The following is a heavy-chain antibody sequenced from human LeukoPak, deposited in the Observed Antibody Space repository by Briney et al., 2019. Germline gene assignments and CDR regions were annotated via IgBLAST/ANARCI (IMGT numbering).Heavy chain of an antibody. Sequence: TLSLTCTVSGGSISGSDYYWTWIRQPPGKALEWLALIYWNDDKRYSPSLKSRLTITKDTSKNQVVLTMTNMDPVDTATYYCAHALAYYDFWSGYCDAFDIWGQGTMVTVSS. V-gene: IGHV2-5*01. CDR3: AHALAYYDFWSGYCDAFDI. J-gene: IGHJ3*02. D-gene: IGHD3-3*01. CDR2: IYWNDDK. CDR1: GGSISGSDYY.